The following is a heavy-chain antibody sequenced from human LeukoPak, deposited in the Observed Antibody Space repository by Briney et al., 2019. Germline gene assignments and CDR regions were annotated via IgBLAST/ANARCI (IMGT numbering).Heavy chain of an antibody. J-gene: IGHJ4*02. CDR1: GYTFTGYY. D-gene: IGHD2-21*01. CDR2: INPSGGST. Sequence: ASVKVSCKASGYTFTGYYMHWVRQAPGQGLEWMGIINPSGGSTSYAQKFQGSVTMTRDTSTSTVYMELSSLRSEDTAVYYCASAYCGGDCYGSRGLSADYWGQGTLVTVSS. CDR3: ASAYCGGDCYGSRGLSADY. V-gene: IGHV1-46*03.